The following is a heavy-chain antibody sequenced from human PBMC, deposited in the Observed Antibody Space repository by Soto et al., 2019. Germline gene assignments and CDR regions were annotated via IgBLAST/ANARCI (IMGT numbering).Heavy chain of an antibody. CDR3: ARDSQMGYYGMDV. CDR2: IYSGGST. J-gene: IGHJ6*02. D-gene: IGHD2-8*01. CDR1: GFTVSSNY. V-gene: IGHV3-53*02. Sequence: EVQLVETGGGLIQPGRSLRLSCAASGFTVSSNYMSWVREAPGKGLEWVSVIYSGGSTYYADSVKGRFTISRDNSKNTLYLQMNSLRAEDTAVYYCARDSQMGYYGMDVWGQGTTVTVSS.